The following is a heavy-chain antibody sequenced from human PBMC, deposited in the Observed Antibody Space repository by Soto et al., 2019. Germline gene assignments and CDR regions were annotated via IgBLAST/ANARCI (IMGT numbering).Heavy chain of an antibody. V-gene: IGHV3-48*02. CDR2: ITSTSSTK. Sequence: GGSLRLSCAASGFTFSSHTMNWVRQAPGKGLEWISYITSTSSTKNYADSVKGRFTISRDNANNSLYLQMNSLRDEDTAVYYCARRITMVRGPYYYYAMDVWGQGTTVTVSS. CDR1: GFTFSSHT. CDR3: ARRITMVRGPYYYYAMDV. J-gene: IGHJ6*02. D-gene: IGHD3-10*01.